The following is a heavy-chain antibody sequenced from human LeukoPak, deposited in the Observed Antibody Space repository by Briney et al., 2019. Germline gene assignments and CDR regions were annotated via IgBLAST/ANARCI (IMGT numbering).Heavy chain of an antibody. J-gene: IGHJ4*02. CDR2: INPNSGGT. Sequence: ASVKVSCKASGYTFTGYYMHWVRQAPGQGLEWMGWINPNSGGTNYAQKFQGRVTMTRDTSISTAYMELSRLRSDDTAVYYCARAPRPDSSGFYYFDYWGQGTLVTVSS. D-gene: IGHD6-19*01. CDR3: ARAPRPDSSGFYYFDY. CDR1: GYTFTGYY. V-gene: IGHV1-2*02.